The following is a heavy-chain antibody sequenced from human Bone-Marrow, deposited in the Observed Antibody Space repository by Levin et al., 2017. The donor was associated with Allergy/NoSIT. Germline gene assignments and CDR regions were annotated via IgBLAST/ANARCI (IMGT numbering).Heavy chain of an antibody. D-gene: IGHD3-3*01. CDR1: GFTFSDYE. CDR2: ISNTAFTI. Sequence: PGGSLRLSCAGSGFTFSDYEMSWVRQAPGKGPEWISYISNTAFTINYADSVKGRFTISRDNARSSLSLHMTSLRVEDTAMYYCTRVHYDFWTGYSADYFDAWGQGVLVAVSS. CDR3: TRVHYDFWTGYSADYFDA. J-gene: IGHJ4*02. V-gene: IGHV3-11*01.